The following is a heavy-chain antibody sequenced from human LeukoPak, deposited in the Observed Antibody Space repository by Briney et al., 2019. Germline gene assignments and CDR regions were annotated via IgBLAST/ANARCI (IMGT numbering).Heavy chain of an antibody. Sequence: SETLSLTCAVYGGSFSGYCWSWIRQPPGKGLEWIGEINHSGSTNYNPSLKSRVTISVDTSKNQFSLKLSSVTAADTAVYYCARAPRLRYFDRNWYFDLWGRGTLVTVSS. D-gene: IGHD3-9*01. CDR1: GGSFSGYC. V-gene: IGHV4-34*01. CDR2: INHSGST. CDR3: ARAPRLRYFDRNWYFDL. J-gene: IGHJ2*01.